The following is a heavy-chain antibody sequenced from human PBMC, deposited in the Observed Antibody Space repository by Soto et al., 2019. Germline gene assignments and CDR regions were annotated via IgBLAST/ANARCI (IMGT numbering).Heavy chain of an antibody. D-gene: IGHD4-17*01. CDR3: AREGVDYGDHDAFDI. CDR1: GFTFSSYW. J-gene: IGHJ3*02. V-gene: IGHV3-7*01. CDR2: IKQDGSEK. Sequence: EVQLVESGGGLVQPGGSLRLSCAASGFTFSSYWMSWVRQAPGKGLEWVANIKQDGSEKYYVDAVKGRFPISRDNAKNSLYLQMNSLRAEDTAVYYCAREGVDYGDHDAFDIWGQGTMVTVSS.